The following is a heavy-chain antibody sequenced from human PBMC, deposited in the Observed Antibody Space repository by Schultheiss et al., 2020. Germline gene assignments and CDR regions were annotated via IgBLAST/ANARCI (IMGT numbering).Heavy chain of an antibody. V-gene: IGHV4-61*01. CDR3: ARSLPVGYYYDSSTHYGMDV. D-gene: IGHD3-22*01. Sequence: SQTLSLTCTVSGGSVSSGSYYWSWIRQPPGKGLEWIGYIYYSGSTNYNPSLKSRVTISVDTSKNQFSLKLSSVTAADTAVYYCARSLPVGYYYDSSTHYGMDVWGQGTTVTVS. CDR1: GGSVSSGSYY. J-gene: IGHJ6*02. CDR2: IYYSGST.